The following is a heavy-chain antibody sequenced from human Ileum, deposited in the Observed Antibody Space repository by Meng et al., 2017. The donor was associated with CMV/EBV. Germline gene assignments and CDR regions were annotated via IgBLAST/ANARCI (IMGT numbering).Heavy chain of an antibody. CDR1: GDSISSSSYY. Sequence: QVQLQESGPGLVKPSQTLSLTCTVSGDSISSSSYYWSWIRQPAGKGLEWVGRISSSGNANYNSSLRSRVTISVDTSKNQFSLKVTSVTAADTAVYYCARDKEHSYGKWFDPWGQGTLVTVSS. CDR3: ARDKEHSYGKWFDP. CDR2: ISSSGNA. D-gene: IGHD5-18*01. V-gene: IGHV4-61*02. J-gene: IGHJ5*02.